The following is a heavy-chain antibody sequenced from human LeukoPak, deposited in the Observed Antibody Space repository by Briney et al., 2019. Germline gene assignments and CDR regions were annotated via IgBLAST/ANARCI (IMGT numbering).Heavy chain of an antibody. CDR2: ISGSGGST. D-gene: IGHD3-22*01. CDR3: AKDVRASGSPYFDY. V-gene: IGHV3-23*01. CDR1: GFTFISYA. Sequence: GGSLRLFCAASGFTFISYAMSWVRQAPGKGLEWVSAISGSGGSTYYADSVKGRFTISRDNSKNTLYLQMNSLRAEDTAVYYCAKDVRASGSPYFDYWGQGTLVTVSS. J-gene: IGHJ4*02.